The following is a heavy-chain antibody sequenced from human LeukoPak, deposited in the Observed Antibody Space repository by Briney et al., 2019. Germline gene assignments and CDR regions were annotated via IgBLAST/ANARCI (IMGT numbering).Heavy chain of an antibody. CDR1: GFTFSSYA. D-gene: IGHD1-1*01. CDR3: AKLGTSTPLRLPFDY. CDR2: ISGSGGST. J-gene: IGHJ4*02. Sequence: GGSLRLSCAASGFTFSSYAMSWVRQAPGKGLEWVSAISGSGGSTYYADSVKGRFTISRDNSKNTLYLQMNSLRAEDTAVHYCAKLGTSTPLRLPFDYWGQGTLVTVSS. V-gene: IGHV3-23*01.